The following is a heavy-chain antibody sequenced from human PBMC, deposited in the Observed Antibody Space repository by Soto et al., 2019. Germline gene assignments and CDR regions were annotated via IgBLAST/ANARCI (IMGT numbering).Heavy chain of an antibody. CDR2: INDSGDT. J-gene: IGHJ4*02. CDR1: GFRFSSFC. Sequence: PGGSLRLSCAASGFRFSSFCMPLVRQAPGKGLEWVSSINDSGDTYYGDSVKGRFTISRDNSKKTLYRQKNSLSAEDTAVYFCAKVSTPMMYPTYYFACWGQG. D-gene: IGHD1-1*01. CDR3: AKVSTPMMYPTYYFAC. V-gene: IGHV3-23*01.